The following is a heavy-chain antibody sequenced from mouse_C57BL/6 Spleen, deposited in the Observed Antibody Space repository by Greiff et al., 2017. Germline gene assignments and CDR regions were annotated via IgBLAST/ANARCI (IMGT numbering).Heavy chain of an antibody. CDR1: GYTFTSYW. CDR2: ITPNRGST. J-gene: IGHJ3*01. CDR3: ARELGRVAD. D-gene: IGHD4-1*01. Sequence: QVQLQQPGAELVKPGASVKLSCKASGYTFTSYWMHWVKQRPGQGLEWIGMITPNRGSTNYNEKFKSKATLTVDKASSTAYMQLSSLTSEDSAVDYCARELGRVADWGQGTLVTVSA. V-gene: IGHV1-64*01.